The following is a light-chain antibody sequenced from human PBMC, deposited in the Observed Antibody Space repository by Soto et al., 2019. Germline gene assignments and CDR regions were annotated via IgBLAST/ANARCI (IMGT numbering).Light chain of an antibody. CDR3: QQRSTWPRT. J-gene: IGKJ2*01. CDR1: HSVSSY. Sequence: EIVLTQSPATLSLSPGETATLSCRASHSVSSYLAWYQQKPGQIPRLLSYDASNRATGIPARFSGSVSGTDFTLTTSSVEPEDFAVYYCQQRSTWPRTFGQGTKLEIK. V-gene: IGKV3-11*01. CDR2: DAS.